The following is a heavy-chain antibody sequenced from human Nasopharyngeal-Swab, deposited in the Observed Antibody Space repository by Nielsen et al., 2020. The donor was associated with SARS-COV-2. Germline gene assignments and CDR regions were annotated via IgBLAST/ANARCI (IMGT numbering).Heavy chain of an antibody. CDR1: GFTFSSYG. CDR3: ARAGGGYSYADY. J-gene: IGHJ4*02. Sequence: GESLKISCAASGFTFSSYGMHWVRQAPGKGLEWVAVIWYDGSNKYYADSVKGRFTISRDNSKSTLYLQMNSLRVEDTAVYYCARAGGGYSYADYWGQGTLVTVSS. CDR2: IWYDGSNK. D-gene: IGHD5-18*01. V-gene: IGHV3-33*01.